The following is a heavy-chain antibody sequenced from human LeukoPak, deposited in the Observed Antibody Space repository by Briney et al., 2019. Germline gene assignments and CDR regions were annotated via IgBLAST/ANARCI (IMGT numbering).Heavy chain of an antibody. CDR1: GITFSSYW. V-gene: IGHV3-74*01. CDR3: ARDCSGGSCRDY. D-gene: IGHD2-15*01. Sequence: GGSLRLSCAVSGITFSSYWMHWVRQDPGRGLLWVSRINTQGTYTNYADSVKGRFTISRGNSKNTLYLQMNSLRAEDTAVYYCARDCSGGSCRDYWGQGTLVTVSS. CDR2: INTQGTYT. J-gene: IGHJ4*02.